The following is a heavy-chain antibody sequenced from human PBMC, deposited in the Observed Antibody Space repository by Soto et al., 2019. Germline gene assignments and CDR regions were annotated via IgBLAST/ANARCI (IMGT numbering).Heavy chain of an antibody. Sequence: SETLSLTCTVSGGSISSGGYYWSWIRQHPGKGLEWIGYIYYSGSTYYNPSLKSRVTISVDTSKNQFSLKLSSVTAADTAVYYCARDGGYCSGGSCYSRGRGYYFDYWGQGTLVTVS. CDR2: IYYSGST. CDR3: ARDGGYCSGGSCYSRGRGYYFDY. D-gene: IGHD2-15*01. V-gene: IGHV4-31*03. J-gene: IGHJ4*02. CDR1: GGSISSGGYY.